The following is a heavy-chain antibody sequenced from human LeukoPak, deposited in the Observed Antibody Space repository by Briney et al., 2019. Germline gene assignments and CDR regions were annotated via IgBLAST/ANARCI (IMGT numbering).Heavy chain of an antibody. Sequence: ASVKVSCKASGYTFTSYDINWVRQATGQGLEWMGWMNPNSGNTGYAQKFQGRVTMTRNTSISTAYMELSSLRSEDTAVYYCARGAHAHPMYSSSWYRHVPLESNWFDPWGQGTLVTVSS. CDR1: GYTFTSYD. CDR3: ARGAHAHPMYSSSWYRHVPLESNWFDP. V-gene: IGHV1-8*01. J-gene: IGHJ5*02. CDR2: MNPNSGNT. D-gene: IGHD6-13*01.